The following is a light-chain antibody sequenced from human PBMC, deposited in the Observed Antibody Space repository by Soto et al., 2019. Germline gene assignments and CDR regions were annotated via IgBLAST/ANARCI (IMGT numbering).Light chain of an antibody. CDR2: DAS. Sequence: DIQMTQSPSSLSASVGDSVTITCQASQDISNYLNWYQQKPGKAPKLLIYDASNLDIGVPSRFSGSGPGTHFTFTISSLQPEDFATYYCQQYDYLPITFGQGTRLEIK. CDR3: QQYDYLPIT. J-gene: IGKJ5*01. V-gene: IGKV1-33*01. CDR1: QDISNY.